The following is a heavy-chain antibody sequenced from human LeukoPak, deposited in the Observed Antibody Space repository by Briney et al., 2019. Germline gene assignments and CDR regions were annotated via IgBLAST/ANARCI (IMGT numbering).Heavy chain of an antibody. CDR2: ISWNSGSI. D-gene: IGHD4-17*01. J-gene: IGHJ4*02. Sequence: PGGSLRLSCAASGFTFDDYAMHWVRQAPGKGLEWVSGISWNSGSIDYADSVKGRFTISRDNAKNSLYLQMNSLRAEDTAFYYCAKDRYSAYGDYGAALGYWGQGTLVTVSS. CDR1: GFTFDDYA. CDR3: AKDRYSAYGDYGAALGY. V-gene: IGHV3-9*01.